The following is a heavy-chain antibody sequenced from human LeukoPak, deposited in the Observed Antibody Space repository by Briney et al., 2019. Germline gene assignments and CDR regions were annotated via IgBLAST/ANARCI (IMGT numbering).Heavy chain of an antibody. D-gene: IGHD2-21*01. CDR1: GFTFSSYG. CDR3: AKSARSIKVNYFDY. V-gene: IGHV3-30*02. CDR2: IRYDGSNK. Sequence: PGGPLRPSCAASGFTFSSYGMHCVRQAPGKWLGWVAFIRYDGSNKYYADYVKGRFTISRDNSKKTLYLQMNSLRAEDTAVYYCAKSARSIKVNYFDYWGQGTLVTVSS. J-gene: IGHJ4*02.